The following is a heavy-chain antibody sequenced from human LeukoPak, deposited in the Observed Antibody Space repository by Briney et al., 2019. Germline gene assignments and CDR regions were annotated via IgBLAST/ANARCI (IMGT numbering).Heavy chain of an antibody. D-gene: IGHD6-25*01. J-gene: IGHJ6*02. CDR3: ASVKERYYYYCMDH. Sequence: APVEFSCQASGYTFTLYGIRWVRHAPGQGLEWVGWINPYNGSTNYAQKLQDSATITTDTTTTTAYMELRRQGSDAAALYYCASVKERYYYYCMDHWGQGTTVTVSS. CDR2: INPYNGST. V-gene: IGHV1-18*01. CDR1: GYTFTLYG.